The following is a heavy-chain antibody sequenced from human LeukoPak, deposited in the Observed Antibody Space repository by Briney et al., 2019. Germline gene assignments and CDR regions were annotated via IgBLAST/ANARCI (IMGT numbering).Heavy chain of an antibody. D-gene: IGHD6-13*01. CDR1: GFTFSSYA. CDR3: VRRDSSSWYYYYYYYIDV. CDR2: ISYNGSNE. V-gene: IGHV3-30*01. Sequence: HPGGSLRLSCAATGFTFSSYAMHRVRQAPGKGLERASAISYNGSNEYYADSVKGRFTISRDNSKNTLYLQMNSLRAEDTAVYYCVRRDSSSWYYYYYYYIDVWGKGTTVTVSS. J-gene: IGHJ6*03.